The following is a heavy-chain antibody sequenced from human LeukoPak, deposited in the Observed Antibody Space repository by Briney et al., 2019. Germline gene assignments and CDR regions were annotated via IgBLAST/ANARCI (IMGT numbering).Heavy chain of an antibody. D-gene: IGHD6-13*01. CDR1: GYTFTSYV. V-gene: IGHV1-18*01. J-gene: IGHJ4*02. Sequence: ASVKVSCKASGYTFTSYVFNWVRQAPGQGLEWMGWISPYNGNTNYAQKLQGTVTMTTDTSTSTAYMELRSLRSDDTAVYYCARDRAPGIVDYWGQGTLVTVSS. CDR2: ISPYNGNT. CDR3: ARDRAPGIVDY.